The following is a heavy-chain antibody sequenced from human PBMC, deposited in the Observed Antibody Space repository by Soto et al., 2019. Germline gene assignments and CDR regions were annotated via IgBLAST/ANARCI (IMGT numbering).Heavy chain of an antibody. V-gene: IGHV1-3*01. CDR2: INAGNGNT. CDR3: ARTTWSYYVWFAP. D-gene: IGHD1-26*01. CDR1: GYTFTSYA. J-gene: IGHJ5*02. Sequence: QVQLVQSGAEVKKPGASVKVSCKASGYTFTSYAMHWVRQAPGQRLEWMGWINAGNGNTKYSQKFQGRVTITRDTSASTANMELSSLRSEDAAVYCCARTTWSYYVWFAPWGQGTLVTVSS.